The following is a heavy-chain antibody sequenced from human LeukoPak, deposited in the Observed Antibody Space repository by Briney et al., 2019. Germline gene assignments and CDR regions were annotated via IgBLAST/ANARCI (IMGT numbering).Heavy chain of an antibody. Sequence: SETLSLTCTVSGGSISSYYWSWIRQPPGKGLEWIGYIYYSGSTNYNPSLKSRVTISVDTSKNQFSLKLSSVTAADTAVYCCARWGSGPGSGGDYWGQGTLVTVSS. J-gene: IGHJ4*02. CDR3: ARWGSGPGSGGDY. D-gene: IGHD6-19*01. V-gene: IGHV4-59*01. CDR2: IYYSGST. CDR1: GGSISSYY.